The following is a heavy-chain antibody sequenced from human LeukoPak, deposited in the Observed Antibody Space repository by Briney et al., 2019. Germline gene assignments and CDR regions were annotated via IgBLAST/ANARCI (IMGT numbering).Heavy chain of an antibody. CDR2: ISSGGNTK. V-gene: IGHV3-11*01. J-gene: IGHJ6*02. D-gene: IGHD2-15*01. Sequence: GGSLRLSCAASGFAFSDYYMSWIRQAPGKGLEWVSYISSGGNTKYYADSVKGRFTISRDNAKTSLYLQTNSLRAEDTAVYYCARDHCSGGSCYSGYFYDMDVWGQGTTVTVSS. CDR3: ARDHCSGGSCYSGYFYDMDV. CDR1: GFAFSDYY.